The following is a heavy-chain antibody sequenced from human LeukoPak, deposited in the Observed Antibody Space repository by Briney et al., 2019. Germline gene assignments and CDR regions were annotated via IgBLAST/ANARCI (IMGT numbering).Heavy chain of an antibody. V-gene: IGHV3-21*01. CDR3: AELGITMIGGV. J-gene: IGHJ6*04. Sequence: GSLRLSCAASGFSFSSYSMKWVRQAPGKGLEGVSPISISSNYIYNADPVKGRLPTARDNAKNSLYLQMNSLRAEDTAVYYCAELGITMIGGVWGKGTTVTISS. CDR2: ISISSNYI. CDR1: GFSFSSYS. D-gene: IGHD3-10*02.